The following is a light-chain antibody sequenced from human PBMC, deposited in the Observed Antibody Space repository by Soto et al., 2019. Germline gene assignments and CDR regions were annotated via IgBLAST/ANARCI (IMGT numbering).Light chain of an antibody. CDR3: LQYYDYPYT. Sequence: AIQMTQSPSSLSASVGDRVTITCRASQGIRNDLAWYQHKPGKAPKLLIYAASSLQSGVSSRFSGSGSGTEFHLTIRRLHAEDFATYYCLQYYDYPYTFGQGTKLEIK. CDR2: AAS. CDR1: QGIRND. V-gene: IGKV1-6*01. J-gene: IGKJ2*01.